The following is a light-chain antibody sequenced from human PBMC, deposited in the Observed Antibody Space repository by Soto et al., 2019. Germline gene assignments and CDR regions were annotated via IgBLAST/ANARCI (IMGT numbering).Light chain of an antibody. CDR2: EVN. V-gene: IGLV2-23*02. CDR3: CSFTSSNTHV. J-gene: IGLJ1*01. CDR1: SSDFGNYNL. Sequence: QSVLTQPASVSGSPGQSITISCTGTSSDFGNYNLVSWYQQHPGKVPKLIFFEVNKRPSGVSGRFSGSQSGNTASLTISGLQAEDEADYYCCSFTSSNTHVFGTGTKLTVL.